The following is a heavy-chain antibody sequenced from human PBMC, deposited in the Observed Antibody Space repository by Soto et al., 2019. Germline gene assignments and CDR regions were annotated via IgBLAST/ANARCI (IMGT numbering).Heavy chain of an antibody. V-gene: IGHV1-8*01. J-gene: IGHJ6*02. CDR2: MNPNSGNT. CDR1: GYTFTSYD. Sequence: QVQLVQSGAEVKKPGASVKVSCKASGYTFTSYDINWVRQATGQGLEWMGWMNPNSGNTGYAQKFQGRVTMTRNTSISTAYMELSSLRSEDTAVYYCARTAAPAQDPHLYYYYGMDVWGQGTTVTVSS. CDR3: ARTAAPAQDPHLYYYYGMDV. D-gene: IGHD6-6*01.